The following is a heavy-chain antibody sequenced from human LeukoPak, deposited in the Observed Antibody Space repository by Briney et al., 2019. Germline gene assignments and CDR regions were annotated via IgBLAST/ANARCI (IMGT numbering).Heavy chain of an antibody. D-gene: IGHD2-21*02. Sequence: GGSLRLSCAASEFNVSNTCMTWVRQTPAKELEWVSYISSSTSTIYYADSLKGRFTISRDNAKNSLYLQMNSLRDDDTAVYYCVRDQDCVGDCYSGYFDYWGQGTLVTVSS. CDR3: VRDQDCVGDCYSGYFDY. CDR1: EFNVSNTC. J-gene: IGHJ4*02. CDR2: ISSSTSTI. V-gene: IGHV3-48*02.